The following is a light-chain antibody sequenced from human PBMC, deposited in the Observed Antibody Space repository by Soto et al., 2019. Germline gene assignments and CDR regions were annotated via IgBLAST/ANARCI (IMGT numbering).Light chain of an antibody. Sequence: EIVLIQSRATRSLSPGERATLSCRASQSVSSYLAWYQQKPGQAPRLLIYDASNRATGIPARFSGSGSGTDFTLTISSLEPEDFAVYYCQQRSNWPPFTFGPGTKVYIK. V-gene: IGKV3-11*01. CDR3: QQRSNWPPFT. J-gene: IGKJ3*01. CDR2: DAS. CDR1: QSVSSY.